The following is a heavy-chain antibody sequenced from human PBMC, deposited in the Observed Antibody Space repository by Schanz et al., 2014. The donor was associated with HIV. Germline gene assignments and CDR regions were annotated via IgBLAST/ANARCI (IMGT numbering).Heavy chain of an antibody. CDR3: ARDLPNPYFDFSGPAGDY. D-gene: IGHD3-22*01. V-gene: IGHV3-30-3*01. CDR2: ISFDGSNK. Sequence: VQMVESGGGLVKAGGSLRLSCAASGFTLSNSAMHWVRQAPGKGLEWVAIISFDGSNKYYADSVKGRFTISRDNSKNTLYLQMNSLRVEDTAVYYCARDLPNPYFDFSGPAGDYWGQGALVTVSS. J-gene: IGHJ4*02. CDR1: GFTLSNSA.